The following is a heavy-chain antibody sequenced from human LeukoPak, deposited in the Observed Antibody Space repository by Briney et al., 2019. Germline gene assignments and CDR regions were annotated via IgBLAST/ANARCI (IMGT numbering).Heavy chain of an antibody. CDR3: AKDLYDLVYAISFDY. V-gene: IGHV3-23*01. CDR2: ISVSGGST. CDR1: GFTFSSYA. J-gene: IGHJ4*02. D-gene: IGHD2-8*01. Sequence: GGSLRLSCAASGFTFSSYAMTWVRQAPGKGLEWVSSISVSGGSTYYADSVKGRFTISRDNSKNTLFLQMNSLRAEDTAVYYCAKDLYDLVYAISFDYWGQGTLVTVSS.